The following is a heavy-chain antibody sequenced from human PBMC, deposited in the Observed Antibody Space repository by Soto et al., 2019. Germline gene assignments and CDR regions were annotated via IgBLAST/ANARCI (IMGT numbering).Heavy chain of an antibody. CDR1: GFTFTRSA. V-gene: IGHV1-58*02. Sequence: SVKVSCKASGFTFTRSAMQWVRQARGQRPEWIGWIVVGSGNTNYAQKFQERVTITRDMSTSTAYMELNSLRAEDTAVYYCLYWNDLGGDAFDIWGQGTMVTVSS. CDR2: IVVGSGNT. CDR3: LYWNDLGGDAFDI. D-gene: IGHD1-1*01. J-gene: IGHJ3*02.